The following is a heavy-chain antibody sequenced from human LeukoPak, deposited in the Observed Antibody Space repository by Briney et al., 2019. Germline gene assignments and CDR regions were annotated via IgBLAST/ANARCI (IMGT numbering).Heavy chain of an antibody. D-gene: IGHD3-9*01. J-gene: IGHJ5*02. Sequence: SETLSLTCAVYGGSFSGYYWSWIRQPPGKGLEWIGEINHSGSTNYNPSLKSRVTISVDTSKNQFSLKLSSVTAADTAVYYCARRGLYYDILTGYYTWFDPWGQGTLVTVSS. CDR3: ARRGLYYDILTGYYTWFDP. CDR1: GGSFSGYY. V-gene: IGHV4-34*01. CDR2: INHSGST.